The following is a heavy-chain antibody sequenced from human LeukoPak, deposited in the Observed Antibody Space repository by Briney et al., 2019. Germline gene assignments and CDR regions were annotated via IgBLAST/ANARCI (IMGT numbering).Heavy chain of an antibody. CDR2: INPNSGGT. CDR3: ARGPETQLLWGYYWYFDL. Sequence: ASVKVSCKASGYTFTGYYMHWVRQAPGQGLEWMGWINPNSGGTNYAQKFQGWVTMTRDTSISTAYMELSSLRSEDTAVYYCARGPETQLLWGYYWYFDLWGRGTLVTVSS. V-gene: IGHV1-2*04. CDR1: GYTFTGYY. D-gene: IGHD2-2*01. J-gene: IGHJ2*01.